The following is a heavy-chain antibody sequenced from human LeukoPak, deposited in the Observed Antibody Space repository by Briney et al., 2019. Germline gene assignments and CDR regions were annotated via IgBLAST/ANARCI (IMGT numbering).Heavy chain of an antibody. CDR1: GASISSSSYY. D-gene: IGHD1-1*01. CDR2: VYYNGNT. CDR3: AGIWRAAIDY. V-gene: IGHV4-39*01. Sequence: SATLSLTCIVSGASISSSSYYWGYLRQPPGKGLEWIWSVYYNGNTYYNPSLKRRATMSADTSKNQFSLKLASVTATYAAVYYYAGIWRAAIDYWGQGTMVTVPS. J-gene: IGHJ4*01.